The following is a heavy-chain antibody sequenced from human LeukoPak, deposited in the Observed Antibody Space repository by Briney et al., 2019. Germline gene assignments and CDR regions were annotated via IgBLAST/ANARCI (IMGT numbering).Heavy chain of an antibody. Sequence: GGSLRLSCAASGFTFSSYWMSWVRQAPGKGLEWVANIKQDGSEKYYVDSVKGRFTISRDNAKDTLYLQMNSLRAEDTAVYYCARAGGGGGWVGRGAFDIWGQGTRVTVSS. CDR1: GFTFSSYW. V-gene: IGHV3-7*01. CDR3: ARAGGGGGWVGRGAFDI. CDR2: IKQDGSEK. J-gene: IGHJ3*02. D-gene: IGHD2-15*01.